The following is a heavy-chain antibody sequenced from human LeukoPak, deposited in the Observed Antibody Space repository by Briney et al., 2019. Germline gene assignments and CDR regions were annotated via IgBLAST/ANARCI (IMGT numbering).Heavy chain of an antibody. D-gene: IGHD5-12*01. Sequence: ASVKVSCKASGGTFSSYAISWVRQAPGQGLEWMGGIIPIFGTANYAQKFQGRVTITTDESTSTAYMELSSLRSEDTAVYYCNVATTGPQSILIDYWGQGTLVTVSS. CDR1: GGTFSSYA. V-gene: IGHV1-69*05. CDR3: NVATTGPQSILIDY. J-gene: IGHJ4*02. CDR2: IIPIFGTA.